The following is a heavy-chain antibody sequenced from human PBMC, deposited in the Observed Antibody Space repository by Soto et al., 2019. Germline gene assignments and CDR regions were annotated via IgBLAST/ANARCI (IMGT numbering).Heavy chain of an antibody. D-gene: IGHD4-17*01. CDR1: GFTFSSYG. J-gene: IGHJ4*02. V-gene: IGHV3-30*18. CDR2: ISYDGSNK. Sequence: QVQLVESGGGVVQPGRSLRLSCAASGFTFSSYGMHWVRQAPGKGLEWVAVISYDGSNKYYADSVKGRFTISRDNSKNTLYLQMNSLRAEDTDLYYCAKGGAYGDQGYFDYWGQGTMVTVSS. CDR3: AKGGAYGDQGYFDY.